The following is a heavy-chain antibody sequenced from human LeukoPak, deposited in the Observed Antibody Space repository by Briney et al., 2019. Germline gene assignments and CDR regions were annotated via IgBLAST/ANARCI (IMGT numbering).Heavy chain of an antibody. CDR1: GGSISSSNW. CDR2: IYHSGST. D-gene: IGHD5-18*01. CDR3: ARDQGPYRGIQLWLPFDAFDI. J-gene: IGHJ3*02. Sequence: PSGTLSLTCAVSGGSISSSNWWSWVRQPPGKGLEWIGSIYHSGSTYYNPSLKSRVTISVDTSKNQFSLKLSSVTAADTAVYYCARDQGPYRGIQLWLPFDAFDIWGQGTMVTVSS. V-gene: IGHV4-4*02.